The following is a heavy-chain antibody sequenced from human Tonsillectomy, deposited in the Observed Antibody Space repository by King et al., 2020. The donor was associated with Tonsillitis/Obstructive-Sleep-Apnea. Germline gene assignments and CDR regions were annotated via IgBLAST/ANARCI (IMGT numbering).Heavy chain of an antibody. CDR2: IYDSVST. D-gene: IGHD2-15*01. CDR1: GGSISSSSYY. J-gene: IGHJ5*02. V-gene: IGHV4-39*01. Sequence: QLQESGPGLVKPSETLSLTCTVSGGSISSSSYYWGWIRQTPGKGLEWIGSIYDSVSTYYNPSLKGRVTITVDTSKNQFSLKLSSVTAADTAVYYCARSRAAFSDNWFDPWGQGTLVTVSS. CDR3: ARSRAAFSDNWFDP.